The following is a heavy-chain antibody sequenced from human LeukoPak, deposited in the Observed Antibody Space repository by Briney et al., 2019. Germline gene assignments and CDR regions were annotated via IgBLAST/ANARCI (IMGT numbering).Heavy chain of an antibody. CDR1: GYTFTSYG. CDR3: ARGGLIWWPRRRVDY. D-gene: IGHD5-12*01. Sequence: ASVKVSCKASGYTFTSYGISWVRQAPGQGLEWMGWISAYNGNTNYAQKLQGRVTITPDTSTSTAYMELRSLRSDDTAVYYCARGGLIWWPRRRVDYWGQGTLVTVSS. CDR2: ISAYNGNT. J-gene: IGHJ4*02. V-gene: IGHV1-18*01.